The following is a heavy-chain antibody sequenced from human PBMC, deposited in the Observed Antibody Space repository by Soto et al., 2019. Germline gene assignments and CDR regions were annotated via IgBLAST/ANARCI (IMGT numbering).Heavy chain of an antibody. CDR1: GFTFSSHS. Sequence: QVQLVESGAGVAQPGRSLRLSCAASGFTFSSHSMHWVRQAPGKGLEWVAVISYDGTNKYYADSVKGRFTISRDTSKSTLYSQMNSLRAEDTAVYFCARDIYSDTYSATIDYWGQGALVTVSS. CDR3: ARDIYSDTYSATIDY. J-gene: IGHJ4*02. D-gene: IGHD4-4*01. CDR2: ISYDGTNK. V-gene: IGHV3-30-3*01.